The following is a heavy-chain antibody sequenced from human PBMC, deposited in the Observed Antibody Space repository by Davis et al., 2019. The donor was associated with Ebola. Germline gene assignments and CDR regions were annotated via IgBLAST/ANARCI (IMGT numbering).Heavy chain of an antibody. J-gene: IGHJ4*02. CDR1: GLNFSSYT. Sequence: GESLKISCAASGLNFSSYTMNWVRQAPGRGLEWVSSISAGSRYIYYADSVKGRFTISRDNAKNSLYLQMNGLRAEDTAVYYCARAHYDFWSGYYKGRFDYWGQGTLVTVSS. D-gene: IGHD3-3*01. CDR2: ISAGSRYI. V-gene: IGHV3-21*01. CDR3: ARAHYDFWSGYYKGRFDY.